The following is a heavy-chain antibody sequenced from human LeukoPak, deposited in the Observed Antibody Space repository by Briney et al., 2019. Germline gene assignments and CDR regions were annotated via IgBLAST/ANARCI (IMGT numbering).Heavy chain of an antibody. V-gene: IGHV3-23*01. CDR3: AKDTSIGKYCTNGVCSPFDY. D-gene: IGHD2-8*01. J-gene: IGHJ4*02. CDR1: GFTFSSYA. CDR2: ISDSGDYT. Sequence: GGSLTLSCAGSGFTFSSYAMSWVRQAPGQGLEWVSVISDSGDYTSYSDSVRGRFTISRDNSRNTLYLQMISLRPEDTAVYYCAKDTSIGKYCTNGVCSPFDYWGQGTLVTVSS.